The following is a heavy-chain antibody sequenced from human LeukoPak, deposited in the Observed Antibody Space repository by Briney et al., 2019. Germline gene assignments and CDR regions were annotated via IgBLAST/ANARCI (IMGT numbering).Heavy chain of an antibody. J-gene: IGHJ3*02. CDR3: ARWDRYNWNSDAFDI. D-gene: IGHD1-7*01. CDR1: GDSVSSNSAA. V-gene: IGHV6-1*01. CDR2: TYYRSKWYN. Sequence: SQTLSLACAISGDSVSSNSAAWNWIRQSPSRGLEWLGRTYYRSKWYNDYAVSVKSRITINPDTSKNQFSLQLNSVTPEDTAVYYCARWDRYNWNSDAFDIWGQGTMVTVSP.